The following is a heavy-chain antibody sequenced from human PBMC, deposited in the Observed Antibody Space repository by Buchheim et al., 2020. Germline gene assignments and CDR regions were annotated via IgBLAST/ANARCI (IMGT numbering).Heavy chain of an antibody. CDR1: GGSISSGDSS. V-gene: IGHV4-30-2*01. CDR2: IYHGGSS. J-gene: IGHJ3*02. Sequence: QLQLQESGSGLVKPSQTLSLTCAVSGGSISSGDSSWSWIRQPPGRGLDWIGYIYHGGSSYYSPSLKSRVTVSVARSKNQFSLKLSSVTAADTAVYYCARVATTDAFDIWGQGT. D-gene: IGHD1-26*01. CDR3: ARVATTDAFDI.